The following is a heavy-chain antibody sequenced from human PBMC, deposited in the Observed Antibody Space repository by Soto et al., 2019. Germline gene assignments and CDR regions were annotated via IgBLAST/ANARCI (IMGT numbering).Heavy chain of an antibody. CDR2: ISGSGGST. J-gene: IGHJ6*02. Sequence: EVQLLESGGGLVQPGGSLRLSCAASGFTFSSYAMSWVRQAPGKGLEWVSAISGSGGSTYYADSVKGRFTISRDTSKNAMSLQMNSLTAEDTAVYECADDLGGYYYYYSMHFWGQGATVTVSS. CDR1: GFTFSSYA. CDR3: ADDLGGYYYYYSMHF. V-gene: IGHV3-23*01. D-gene: IGHD2-15*01.